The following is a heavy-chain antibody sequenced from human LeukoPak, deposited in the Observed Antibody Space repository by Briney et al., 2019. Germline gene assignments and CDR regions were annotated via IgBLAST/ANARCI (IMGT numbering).Heavy chain of an antibody. CDR3: ARSDYLNSGSHTVFDAFDI. D-gene: IGHD3-10*01. J-gene: IGHJ3*02. V-gene: IGHV4-59*01. CDR2: IDDSGNT. Sequence: KASETLSLTCTVSGGSISRYYWSWIRRPPGKGLEWIGYIDDSGNTNYNPSLKSQVTISVDKSKNQFSLKLSFVTAADTAMYYCARSDYLNSGSHTVFDAFDIWGQGTRVTVSS. CDR1: GGSISRYY.